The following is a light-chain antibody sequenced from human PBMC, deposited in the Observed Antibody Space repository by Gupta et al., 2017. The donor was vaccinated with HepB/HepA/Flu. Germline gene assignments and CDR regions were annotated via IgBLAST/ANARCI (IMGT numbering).Light chain of an antibody. V-gene: IGKV3-11*01. CDR3: QQRSNWPLT. J-gene: IGKJ4*01. Sequence: PGERATLSCRASQSVGSSLAWYQQKPGQAPRLLIYDASNRATGITARFSGSGSGTDFTLTISSLEPEDFALYYCQQRSNWPLTFGAGTRVDIK. CDR2: DAS. CDR1: QSVGSS.